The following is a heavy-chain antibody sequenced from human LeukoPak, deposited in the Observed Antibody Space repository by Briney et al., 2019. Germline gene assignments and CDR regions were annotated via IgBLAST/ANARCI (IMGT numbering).Heavy chain of an antibody. CDR2: IYYSGST. V-gene: IGHV4-31*03. J-gene: IGHJ4*02. CDR1: GGSISSGGYY. D-gene: IGHD4-11*01. Sequence: SETLSLTCTVSGGSISSGGYYWSWIRQHPGKGLEWIGYIYYSGSTYYNPSLKSRITISVDTSKNQFSLKLSSATAADTAVYYCARDSNYGVGYFDYWGQGTLVTVSS. CDR3: ARDSNYGVGYFDY.